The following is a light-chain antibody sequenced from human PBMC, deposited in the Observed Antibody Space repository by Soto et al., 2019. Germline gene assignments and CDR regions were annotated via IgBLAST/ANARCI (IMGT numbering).Light chain of an antibody. CDR1: QSISTY. J-gene: IGKJ1*01. CDR3: QQHNSYPWT. CDR2: AAS. Sequence: DIQMTQSPSSLSASVGDGVAITCRASQSISTYLNWYQQKPGKAPNLLIYAASTLQSGVPSRFSGSGSGTDFTLTISSLQPEDFATYYCQQHNSYPWTFGQGTKVDIK. V-gene: IGKV1-39*01.